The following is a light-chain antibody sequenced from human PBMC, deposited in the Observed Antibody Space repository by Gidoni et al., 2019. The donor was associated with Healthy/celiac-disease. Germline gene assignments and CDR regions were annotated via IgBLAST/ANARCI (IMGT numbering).Light chain of an antibody. V-gene: IGKV3-20*01. CDR3: QQYGSSPYT. Sequence: IVLTHSPGTLSLSPGERATLSCSASQSVSSSYLAWYQQKPGQAPRLLIYVASSRATGIPDRFSGSGSGTDFTLTISRLEAEDFAVYYCQQYGSSPYTFGQGTKLEIK. CDR2: VAS. J-gene: IGKJ2*01. CDR1: QSVSSSY.